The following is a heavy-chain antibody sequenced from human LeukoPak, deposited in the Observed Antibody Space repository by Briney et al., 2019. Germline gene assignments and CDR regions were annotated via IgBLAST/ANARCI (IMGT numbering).Heavy chain of an antibody. CDR3: AREQFAYYYGSGSYSFDY. V-gene: IGHV1-69*13. CDR2: IIPILGTA. D-gene: IGHD3-10*01. CDR1: GGTFSSYA. Sequence: VASVKVSCKASGGTFSSYAISWVRQAPGQGLEWMGGIIPILGTANYAQKFQGRVTITADESTSTAYMELGSLRSEDTAVYYCAREQFAYYYGSGSYSFDYWGQGTLVTVSS. J-gene: IGHJ4*02.